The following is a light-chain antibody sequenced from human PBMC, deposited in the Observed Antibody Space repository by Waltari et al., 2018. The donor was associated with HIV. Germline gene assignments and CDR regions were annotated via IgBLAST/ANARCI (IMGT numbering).Light chain of an antibody. Sequence: SYVLTQAPSVSVAPGQTARITCGGNNFGTKSVHWYQQKPGQAPVLVLYDDSDRPSGSPERFSGSNSGNTATLTITRVEAGDEADYYCQVWDSTNNHVLFGGGTKLTVL. V-gene: IGLV3-21*02. CDR3: QVWDSTNNHVL. J-gene: IGLJ2*01. CDR1: NFGTKS. CDR2: DDS.